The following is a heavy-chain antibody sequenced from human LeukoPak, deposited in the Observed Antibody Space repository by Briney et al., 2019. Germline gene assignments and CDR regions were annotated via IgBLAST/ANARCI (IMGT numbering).Heavy chain of an antibody. CDR3: ARDGSKYYDFWSGYYHWFDP. J-gene: IGHJ5*02. Sequence: SETLSLICTVSGGSISSYYWSWIRQPAGKGLEWIGRIYTSGSTNYNPSLKSRVTMSVDTSKNQFYPKMSSVTAADTAVYYCARDGSKYYDFWSGYYHWFDPWGQGTLVTVSS. CDR1: GGSISSYY. D-gene: IGHD3-3*01. V-gene: IGHV4-4*07. CDR2: IYTSGST.